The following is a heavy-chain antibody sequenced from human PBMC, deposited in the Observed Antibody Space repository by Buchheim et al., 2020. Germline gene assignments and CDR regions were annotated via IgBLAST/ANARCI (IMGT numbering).Heavy chain of an antibody. CDR1: GFTFSSYG. D-gene: IGHD3-10*01. Sequence: QVQLVESGGGVVQPGRSLRHSCAASGFTFSSYGMHWVRQAPAKGLEWVAVISYYGSNKYYADSVKGRFTISRDNSKNTLNLQMNSLRAEDTAVYYCATDMGRWFGELFPFDYWGQGTL. V-gene: IGHV3-30*03. CDR3: ATDMGRWFGELFPFDY. CDR2: ISYYGSNK. J-gene: IGHJ4*02.